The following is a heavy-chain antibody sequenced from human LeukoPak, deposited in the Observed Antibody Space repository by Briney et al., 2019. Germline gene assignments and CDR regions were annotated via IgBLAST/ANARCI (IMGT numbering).Heavy chain of an antibody. J-gene: IGHJ4*02. CDR2: ISGSGGST. CDR3: ATYRQVLLPFES. Sequence: GGSLRLSCAASGLTFSSYAMSWVRQAPGKGLERVSAISGSGGSTYYADSVKGRFTISRDNSKNTLSLQMNSLRAEDTAIYYCATYRQVLLPFESWGQGTLVTVSS. V-gene: IGHV3-23*01. D-gene: IGHD2-8*02. CDR1: GLTFSSYA.